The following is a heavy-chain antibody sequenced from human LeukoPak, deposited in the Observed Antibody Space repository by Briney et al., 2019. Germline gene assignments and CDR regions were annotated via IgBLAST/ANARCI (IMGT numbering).Heavy chain of an antibody. Sequence: ASVKVSCKVSGYTLTELSMHWVRQAPGKGLEWMGGFDPEDGETIYAQKFQGRVTMTEDTSTDTAYMELSSLRSEDTAVYYCATSSDYYDSSGFDYWGQGTLVTVSS. CDR1: GYTLTELS. D-gene: IGHD3-22*01. CDR3: ATSSDYYDSSGFDY. J-gene: IGHJ4*02. V-gene: IGHV1-24*01. CDR2: FDPEDGET.